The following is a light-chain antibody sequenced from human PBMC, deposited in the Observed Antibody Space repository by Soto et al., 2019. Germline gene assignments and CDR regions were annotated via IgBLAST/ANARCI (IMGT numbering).Light chain of an antibody. Sequence: DIVWTQSPGTLSLSPGERATLSCRASQSVGSVYLAWYQQKPGQAPRLLIHGASNRASGIPDRFSGSGSGTDFTLTISRLEPEDFAVYYCQQYGSSPRTFGQGTKVDIK. CDR1: QSVGSVY. CDR3: QQYGSSPRT. CDR2: GAS. J-gene: IGKJ1*01. V-gene: IGKV3-20*01.